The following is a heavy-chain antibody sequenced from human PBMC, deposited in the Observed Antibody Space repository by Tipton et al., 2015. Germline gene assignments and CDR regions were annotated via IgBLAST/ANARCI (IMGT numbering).Heavy chain of an antibody. Sequence: SLRLSCAASGFAFSSYAMSWVRQAPGKGLEWVSAISASGSGTYYTDSLKGRFTISRDNSKNTLYLQMNSLRVEDTAVYYCAKELKKQRISMVRGATRKNFDSWGQGTLVTVSP. CDR3: AKELKKQRISMVRGATRKNFDS. J-gene: IGHJ4*02. CDR1: GFAFSSYA. D-gene: IGHD3-10*01. V-gene: IGHV3-23*01. CDR2: ISASGSGT.